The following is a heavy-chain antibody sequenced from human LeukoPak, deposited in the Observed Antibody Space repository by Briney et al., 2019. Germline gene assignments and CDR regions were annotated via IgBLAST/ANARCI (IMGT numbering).Heavy chain of an antibody. CDR2: IYYSGST. V-gene: IGHV4-39*01. CDR3: ARTQYGSGRYSAEQ. J-gene: IGHJ4*02. Sequence: PSETLSLTCTVSGGSISSSSYYWGWIRQPPGKGLEWIGSIYYSGSTYYNPSLKSRVTISVDTSKNQFSLKLSSVTAADTPVYYCARTQYGSGRYSAEQWGQGTLVTVP. D-gene: IGHD3-10*01. CDR1: GGSISSSSYY.